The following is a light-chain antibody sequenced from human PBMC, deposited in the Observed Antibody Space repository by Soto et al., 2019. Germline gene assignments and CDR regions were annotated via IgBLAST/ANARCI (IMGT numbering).Light chain of an antibody. CDR1: SSDVGGYNF. V-gene: IGLV2-14*01. CDR3: SSYTSSGTVV. CDR2: DVN. Sequence: QSALTQPASVSGSPGQSITISCTGTSSDVGGYNFVSWFQQHPGKAPKLLIYDVNSRPSGVSDRFSGSKSGNTASLTISGLQAEDEADYYCSSYTSSGTVVFGGGTNLTVL. J-gene: IGLJ2*01.